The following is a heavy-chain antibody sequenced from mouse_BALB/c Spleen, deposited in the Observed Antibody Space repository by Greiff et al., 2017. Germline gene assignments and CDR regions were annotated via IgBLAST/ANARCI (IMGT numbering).Heavy chain of an antibody. CDR3: ARMNGNYYFDY. CDR1: GFNIKDTY. J-gene: IGHJ2*01. CDR2: IDPANGNT. Sequence: VQLKESGAELVKPGASVKLSCTASGFNIKDTYMHWVKQRPEQGLEWIGRIDPANGNTKYDPKFQGKATITADTSSNTAYLQLSSLTSEDTAVYYCARMNGNYYFDYWGQGTTLTVSS. V-gene: IGHV14-3*02. D-gene: IGHD2-1*01.